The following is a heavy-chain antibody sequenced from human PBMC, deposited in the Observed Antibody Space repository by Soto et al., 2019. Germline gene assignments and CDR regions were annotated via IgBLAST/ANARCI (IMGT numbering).Heavy chain of an antibody. CDR3: ARVAVVGGSGSYYSDWFDP. J-gene: IGHJ5*02. Sequence: SETLSLTCTVSGGSISSGGYYWSWIRQHPGKGLEWIGYIYYSGSTYYNPSLKSRVTISVDTSKNQFSLKLSSVTAADTAVYYCARVAVVGGSGSYYSDWFDPWGQGTLVTVSS. CDR1: GGSISSGGYY. V-gene: IGHV4-31*03. CDR2: IYYSGST. D-gene: IGHD3-10*01.